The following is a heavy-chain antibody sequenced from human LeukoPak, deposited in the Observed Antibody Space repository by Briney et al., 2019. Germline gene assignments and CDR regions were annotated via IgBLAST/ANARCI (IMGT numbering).Heavy chain of an antibody. CDR2: ISGTSSYI. Sequence: GGSLRLSCAASGFTFSSYSMNWVRQAPGKGLEWVSFISGTSSYIYYADSVKGRFTISRDNAKNSLYLQMNSLRAEDTAVYYCARGEYGSGSNHIDYWGQGTLVTVSS. V-gene: IGHV3-21*01. J-gene: IGHJ4*02. CDR1: GFTFSSYS. D-gene: IGHD3-10*01. CDR3: ARGEYGSGSNHIDY.